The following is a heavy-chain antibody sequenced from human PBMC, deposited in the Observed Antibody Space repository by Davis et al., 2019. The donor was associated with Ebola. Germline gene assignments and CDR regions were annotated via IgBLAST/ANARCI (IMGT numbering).Heavy chain of an antibody. CDR2: IKQDGSEK. D-gene: IGHD3-22*01. V-gene: IGHV3-7*01. CDR3: ARDLDSGYPSYYYGMDV. CDR1: GFTFSSYW. J-gene: IGHJ6*02. Sequence: PGGSLRLSCAASGFTFSSYWMSWVRQAPGKGLEWVANIKQDGSEKYYVDSVKGRFTISRDNAKNSLYLQMNSLRAEDTAVYYCARDLDSGYPSYYYGMDVWGQGTTVTVSS.